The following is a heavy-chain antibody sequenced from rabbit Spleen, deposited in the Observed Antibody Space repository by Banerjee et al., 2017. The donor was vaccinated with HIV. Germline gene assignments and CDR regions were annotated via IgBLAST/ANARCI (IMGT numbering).Heavy chain of an antibody. CDR3: ARDLDSGSVFQLTGFDF. V-gene: IGHV1S40*01. Sequence: QSLEESGGDLVKPGASLTLTCTASGFSFSDRDVMCWVRQAPGKGLEWIACINTYTVKSVYASWATGRFTFSKTSSTTVFLQMTSLTAADTATYFCARDLDSGSVFQLTGFDFWGPWTLVTVS. D-gene: IGHD1-1*01. J-gene: IGHJ6*01. CDR1: GFSFSDRDV. CDR2: INTYTVKS.